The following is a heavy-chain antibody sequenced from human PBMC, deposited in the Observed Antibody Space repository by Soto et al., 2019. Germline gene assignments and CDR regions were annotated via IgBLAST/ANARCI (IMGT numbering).Heavy chain of an antibody. J-gene: IGHJ6*01. CDR2: ISSSSSYI. CDR3: ARVRGVDTDMVYYYYCYGMDV. V-gene: IGHV3-21*01. Sequence: EVPLVESGGGLVKPGGSLRLSCAASGFTFRSYSMNWVRQAPGKGLEWVSSISSSSSYIYYADSVKGRFTISRDNATNSLYLQMNNLRGEDAAVYYCARVRGVDTDMVYYYYCYGMDVW. D-gene: IGHD5-18*01. CDR1: GFTFRSYS.